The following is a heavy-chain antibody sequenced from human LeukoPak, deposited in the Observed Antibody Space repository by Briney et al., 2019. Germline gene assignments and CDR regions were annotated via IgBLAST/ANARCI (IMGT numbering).Heavy chain of an antibody. J-gene: IGHJ3*02. CDR2: INHSGST. Sequence: SETLSLTCAVYGGSFSGYYWSWIRQPPGKGLEWIGEINHSGSTNYNPSLKSRVTIPVDTSKNQLSLKLSSVTAADTAVYYCARGGLLWFGNREDIWGQGTMVTVSS. V-gene: IGHV4-34*01. CDR3: ARGGLLWFGNREDI. D-gene: IGHD3-10*01. CDR1: GGSFSGYY.